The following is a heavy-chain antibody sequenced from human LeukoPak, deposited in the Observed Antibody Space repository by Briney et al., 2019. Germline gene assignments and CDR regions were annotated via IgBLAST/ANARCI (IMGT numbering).Heavy chain of an antibody. D-gene: IGHD2-15*01. Sequence: ASVKVSCKVSGYTLTELSMHWVRQAPGNGLEWMGGFDPEDGETIYAQKFQGRVTMTEDTSTDTAYMELSSLRSEDTAVYYCATSYCSGGSCYASEYDYWGQGTLVTVSS. CDR3: ATSYCSGGSCYASEYDY. CDR1: GYTLTELS. J-gene: IGHJ4*02. CDR2: FDPEDGET. V-gene: IGHV1-24*01.